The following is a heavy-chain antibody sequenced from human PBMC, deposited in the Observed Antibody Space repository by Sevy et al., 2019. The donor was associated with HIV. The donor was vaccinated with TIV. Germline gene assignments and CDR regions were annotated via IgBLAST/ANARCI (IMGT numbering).Heavy chain of an antibody. CDR1: GFTFSDAW. Sequence: GGSLRLSCAASGFTFSDAWMNWVRQAPGKGLEWVGRIKRKSDGGTSDYAAPVKGRFTILRDDSKNMVYLEMKSLGTDDTAVYHCTTGGGGGVRGIRVSWGQGTLVTVS. V-gene: IGHV3-15*07. J-gene: IGHJ1*01. CDR3: TTGGGGGVRGIRVS. CDR2: IKRKSDGGTS. D-gene: IGHD3-10*01.